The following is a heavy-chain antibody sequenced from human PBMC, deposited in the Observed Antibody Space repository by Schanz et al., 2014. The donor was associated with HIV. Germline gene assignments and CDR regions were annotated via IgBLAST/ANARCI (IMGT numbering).Heavy chain of an antibody. J-gene: IGHJ6*02. CDR3: ARDTADIVATITNYYYGMDV. V-gene: IGHV3-9*01. Sequence: EVQLVESGGGLVQPGRSLRLSCAASGFTFDDYAMHWVRQAPGKGLEWVSGISWNSGSIGYADSVKGRFTISRDNAKNSLYLQMNSLRAEDTAVYYCARDTADIVATITNYYYGMDVWGQGTTVTVSS. CDR2: ISWNSGSI. CDR1: GFTFDDYA. D-gene: IGHD5-12*01.